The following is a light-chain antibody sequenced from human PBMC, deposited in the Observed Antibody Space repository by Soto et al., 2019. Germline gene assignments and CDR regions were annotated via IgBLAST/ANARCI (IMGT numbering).Light chain of an antibody. CDR3: QQYKSDSGT. Sequence: DIQMTQSPSTLSASVGDRVTITCRASQSISSWLAWYQQKPGKAPKLLIYKASSLDSGVPSRFSGSGSGTEFTLTISSLQPDDFATYYCQQYKSDSGTFGKGTKWISN. CDR1: QSISSW. V-gene: IGKV1-5*03. J-gene: IGKJ1*01. CDR2: KAS.